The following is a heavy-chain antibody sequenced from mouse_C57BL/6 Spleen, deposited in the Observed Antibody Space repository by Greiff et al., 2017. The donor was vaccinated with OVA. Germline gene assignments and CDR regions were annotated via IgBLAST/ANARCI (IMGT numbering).Heavy chain of an antibody. CDR2: IDPSDSYT. V-gene: IGHV1-50*01. Sequence: VQLQQPGAELVKPGASVKLSCKASGYTFTSYWMQWVKQRPGQGLEWIGEIDPSDSYTNYNQKFKGKATLTVDTSSSTAYMQLSRLTSEDSAVYYCARRADYYSNSYFDYWGQGTTLTVSS. D-gene: IGHD2-5*01. CDR1: GYTFTSYW. CDR3: ARRADYYSNSYFDY. J-gene: IGHJ2*01.